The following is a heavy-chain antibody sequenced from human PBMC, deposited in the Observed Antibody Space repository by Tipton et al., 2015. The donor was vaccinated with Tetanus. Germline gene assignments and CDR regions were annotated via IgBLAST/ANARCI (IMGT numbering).Heavy chain of an antibody. J-gene: IGHJ4*02. CDR2: ISGSGGST. V-gene: IGHV3-23*01. Sequence: SLRLSCAASGFTFSSYAMSWVRQAPGKGLEWVSAISGSGGSTYYADSVKGRFTISRDNSKNTLYLQMNSLRAEDTAVYYCAKDEDGEGYNSAVGYWGQGTLVTVSS. CDR1: GFTFSSYA. CDR3: AKDEDGEGYNSAVGY. D-gene: IGHD5-24*01.